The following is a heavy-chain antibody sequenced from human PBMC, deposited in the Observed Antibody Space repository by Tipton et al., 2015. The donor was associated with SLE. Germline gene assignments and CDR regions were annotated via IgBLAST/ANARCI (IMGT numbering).Heavy chain of an antibody. CDR3: AREVDV. V-gene: IGHV4-38-2*02. J-gene: IGHJ3*01. CDR2: INYSGNR. CDR1: GYSITSGYY. Sequence: TLSLTCHVSGYSITSGYYWNWIRQPPGKGLEWIGTINYSGNRYYNPSLRSQPTISLDTSKNQFSLKLTSVTAADTAVYYCAREVDVWGQGILVTVSS. D-gene: IGHD2-15*01.